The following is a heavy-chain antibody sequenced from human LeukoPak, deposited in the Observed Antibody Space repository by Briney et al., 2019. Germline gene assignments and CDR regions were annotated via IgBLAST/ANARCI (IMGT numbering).Heavy chain of an antibody. CDR2: ISWNSGGI. J-gene: IGHJ4*02. V-gene: IGHV3-9*03. CDR3: AKDMASTMAGGNYFDY. CDR1: GFTFDDYA. Sequence: GGSLRLSCAASGFTFDDYAMHWVRQAPGKGLEWVSGISWNSGGIGYADSVKGRFTISRDNAKNSLYLQMNSLRAEDMALYYCAKDMASTMAGGNYFDYWGQGTLVTVSS. D-gene: IGHD6-19*01.